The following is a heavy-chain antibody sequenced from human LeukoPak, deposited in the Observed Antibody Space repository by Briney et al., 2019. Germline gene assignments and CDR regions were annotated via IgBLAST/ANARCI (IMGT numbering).Heavy chain of an antibody. CDR1: GYTLTRYH. CDR2: THPSGGST. D-gene: IGHD2-2*01. J-gene: IGHJ3*02. CDR3: ASREYCSITSCSFDAYDI. V-gene: IGHV1-46*01. Sequence: ASMKVSCKASGYTLTRYHIHWVRQAPGQGLEWMGITHPSGGSTSYAQKFQGRVTMTRDTSTSTVYMELSSLRSEDTAVYYCASREYCSITSCSFDAYDIWGQGTMVTVSS.